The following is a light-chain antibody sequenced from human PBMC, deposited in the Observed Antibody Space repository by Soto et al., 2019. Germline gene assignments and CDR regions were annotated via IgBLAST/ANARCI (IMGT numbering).Light chain of an antibody. V-gene: IGKV1-39*01. CDR1: QSITNF. CDR2: AAS. Sequence: DIQMTQSPSSLSASVGDRISITCRTSQSITNFLNWYQQKPGRAPKLLIYAASSLQRGVPSRFSGSGSGTHFTLSITSLQPEDFATYFCQESYSTLFTFGPGTKVDIK. CDR3: QESYSTLFT. J-gene: IGKJ3*01.